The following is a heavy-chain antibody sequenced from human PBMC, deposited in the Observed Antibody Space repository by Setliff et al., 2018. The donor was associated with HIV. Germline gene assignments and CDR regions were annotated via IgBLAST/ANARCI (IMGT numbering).Heavy chain of an antibody. J-gene: IGHJ1*01. V-gene: IGHV3-7*01. CDR1: GFTISSYW. D-gene: IGHD6-19*01. Sequence: GGSLRLSCAASGFTISSYWMSWLRLAPGKGLEWVANISPDESERYSVDSVRGRFTVSRDNAKSSLYLQMSGLKIEDMAVYYCAKDGSGWSQHWGQGTRVTVSS. CDR3: AKDGSGWSQH. CDR2: ISPDESER.